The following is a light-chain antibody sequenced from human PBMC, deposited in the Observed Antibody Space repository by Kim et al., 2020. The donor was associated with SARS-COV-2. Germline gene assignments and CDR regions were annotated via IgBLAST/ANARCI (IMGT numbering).Light chain of an antibody. V-gene: IGKV3-20*01. Sequence: EIVLTQSPGTLSLSPGERATLSCRASQSVSSSYLAWYQQKPGQAPRLLIYGASSRATGIPDRFSGSGSGTDFTLTISRLEPEDFALYYCQQYGSSSSFGGGTKVDIK. J-gene: IGKJ4*01. CDR3: QQYGSSSS. CDR1: QSVSSSY. CDR2: GAS.